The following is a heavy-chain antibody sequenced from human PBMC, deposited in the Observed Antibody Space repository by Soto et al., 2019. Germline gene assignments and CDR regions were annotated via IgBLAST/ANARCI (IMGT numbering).Heavy chain of an antibody. CDR1: GFSFSISP. J-gene: IGHJ4*02. V-gene: IGHV3-30-3*01. D-gene: IGHD3-10*01. Sequence: QVQLVESGGGVVQPGRSLRLSCAASGFSFSISPMHWVRQAPGKGPEWVALISYDGTNKFYADSVKGRFTISRDNSKSTLYLQVDSLRPEDAAVYYCARDPKTSGGKHWAFTYFDSWGQGTLVTVSS. CDR2: ISYDGTNK. CDR3: ARDPKTSGGKHWAFTYFDS.